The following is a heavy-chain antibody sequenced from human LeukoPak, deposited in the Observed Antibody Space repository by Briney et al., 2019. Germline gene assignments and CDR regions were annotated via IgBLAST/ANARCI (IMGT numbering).Heavy chain of an antibody. D-gene: IGHD2-15*01. J-gene: IGHJ4*02. CDR3: ARSRYCSGGRCCSEY. V-gene: IGHV7-4-1*02. CDR2: INTDTGNP. Sequence: ASVKVSCKASGYTFTSYPMTWVRQAPGQGLEWMGWINTDTGNPTYAQDFTGRFVFSLDTSVSSAYLQISSLKAEDTAVYYCARSRYCSGGRCCSEYRGQGTLVTVSS. CDR1: GYTFTSYP.